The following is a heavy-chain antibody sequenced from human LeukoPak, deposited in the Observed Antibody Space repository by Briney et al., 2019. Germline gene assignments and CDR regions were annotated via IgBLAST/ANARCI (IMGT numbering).Heavy chain of an antibody. V-gene: IGHV4-39*07. CDR1: GGSISSSIYY. Sequence: PSETLSLTCIVSGGSISSSIYYWAWVRQPPGKGLEWIGTVFYNGATQYSPSLRSRVTISIDTSTNQFSLKLTSVTAADTALYYCARGKFYYGSGSYAIDYWGQGTLVTVSS. J-gene: IGHJ4*02. CDR3: ARGKFYYGSGSYAIDY. CDR2: VFYNGAT. D-gene: IGHD3-10*01.